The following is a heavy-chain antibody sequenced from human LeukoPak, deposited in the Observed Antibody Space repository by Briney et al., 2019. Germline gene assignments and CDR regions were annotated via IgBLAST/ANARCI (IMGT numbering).Heavy chain of an antibody. D-gene: IGHD6-13*01. J-gene: IGHJ4*02. V-gene: IGHV3-66*02. CDR3: ASGSDSSY. CDR2: INTGSGT. Sequence: GGSLRLSCAVSGITVSVNYMNWVRQAPGKGLEWVSLINTGSGTYYADSVKGRFTISRDNSKNTLYLQMNTLRPEDTAVYYCASGSDSSYWGRGTLVTVSS. CDR1: GITVSVNY.